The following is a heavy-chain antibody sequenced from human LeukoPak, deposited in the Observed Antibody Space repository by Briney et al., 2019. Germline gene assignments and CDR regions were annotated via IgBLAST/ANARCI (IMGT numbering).Heavy chain of an antibody. J-gene: IGHJ6*02. CDR1: GYTFTNYG. CDR2: ISAYNGDT. CDR3: ARILRIAAAGSLFYYYAMDV. Sequence: ASVKVSCKASGYTFTNYGIIWVRQAPGQGLEWIGWISAYNGDTNYAQKLQGRVTMTTDTSTSTAYMELRSLKSDDTAVFFCARILRIAAAGSLFYYYAMDVWGQGTTVTVSS. V-gene: IGHV1-18*01. D-gene: IGHD6-13*01.